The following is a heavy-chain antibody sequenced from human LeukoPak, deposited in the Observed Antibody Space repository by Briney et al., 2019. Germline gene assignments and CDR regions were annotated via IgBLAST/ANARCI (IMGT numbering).Heavy chain of an antibody. J-gene: IGHJ4*02. D-gene: IGHD4-17*01. CDR1: GGTFSSYA. CDR2: INAGNGDT. Sequence: ASVKVSCKASGGTFSSYAISWVRQAPGQRLEWMGWINAGNGDTKYSQNFQGRVTITRDTSASTAYMELNSLRSEDTAVYYCARVPTTVTTTFDYWGQGILVTVSS. V-gene: IGHV1-3*01. CDR3: ARVPTTVTTTFDY.